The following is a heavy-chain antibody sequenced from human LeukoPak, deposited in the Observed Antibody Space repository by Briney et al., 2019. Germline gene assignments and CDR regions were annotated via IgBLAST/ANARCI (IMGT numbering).Heavy chain of an antibody. CDR2: ISGGGGST. V-gene: IGHV3-23*01. D-gene: IGHD6-19*01. CDR3: AKDPAVAGTGGNWFDP. Sequence: GGSLRLSCAASGFTFSSYEMNWVRQAPGKGLEWVSGISGGGGSTHYADSVKGRFTISRDNSKNTLYLQMNSLRAEDTAVYYCAKDPAVAGTGGNWFDPWGQGTLVTVSS. J-gene: IGHJ5*02. CDR1: GFTFSSYE.